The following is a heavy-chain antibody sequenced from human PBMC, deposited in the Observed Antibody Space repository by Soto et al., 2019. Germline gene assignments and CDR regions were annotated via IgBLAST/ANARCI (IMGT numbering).Heavy chain of an antibody. Sequence: SETLSLTCTVSDDSITSGAYYWGLIRQPPGKGLEWIGTIQYRGSTYYNPSLKSRVTMSLDTSKNQYSLRLSSVTAADTAVYFCAGSSPPRLVRITMIVAKYYGMDVWGQGTTVTVSS. CDR1: DDSITSGAYY. CDR3: AGSSPPRLVRITMIVAKYYGMDV. V-gene: IGHV4-39*01. D-gene: IGHD3-22*01. J-gene: IGHJ6*02. CDR2: IQYRGST.